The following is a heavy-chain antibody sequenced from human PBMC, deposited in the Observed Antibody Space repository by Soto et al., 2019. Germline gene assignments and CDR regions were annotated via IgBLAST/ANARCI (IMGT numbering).Heavy chain of an antibody. J-gene: IGHJ4*02. CDR2: ISAYNGNT. Sequence: GASVKVSCKASGYTFTSYVISWVRQAPGQGLEWMGWISAYNGNTNYAQKLQGRVTMTTDTSTSTAYMELRSLRSDDTAVYYCARARSYYDSSGYYRYYFDYWGQGTLVTVSS. D-gene: IGHD3-22*01. CDR1: GYTFTSYV. V-gene: IGHV1-18*01. CDR3: ARARSYYDSSGYYRYYFDY.